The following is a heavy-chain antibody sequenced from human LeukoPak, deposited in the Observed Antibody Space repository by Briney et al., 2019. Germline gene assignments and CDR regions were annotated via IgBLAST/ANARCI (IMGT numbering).Heavy chain of an antibody. J-gene: IGHJ1*01. CDR2: INPSGGST. Sequence: ASVKVSCKASGGTFSSYAISWVRQAPGQGLEWMGIINPSGGSTSYAQKFQGRVTMTRDTSTSTVYMELSSLRSEDTAVYYCASELVRKGIKHFQHWGQGTLVTVSS. V-gene: IGHV1-46*01. CDR3: ASELVRKGIKHFQH. D-gene: IGHD6-13*01. CDR1: GGTFSSYA.